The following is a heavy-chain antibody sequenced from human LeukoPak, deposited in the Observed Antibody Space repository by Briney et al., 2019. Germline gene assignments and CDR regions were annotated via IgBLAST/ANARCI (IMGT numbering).Heavy chain of an antibody. V-gene: IGHV3-48*02. CDR3: ARDYPYNWNRAGFIDY. J-gene: IGHJ4*02. Sequence: GGSLRLSCAASVFTFSIYSMNCLRQAPGKGLEWVSYISSSSSTIYYADSVRGRFTIYRDNAKNSLYLQMNSLRDEDTAVYNCARDYPYNWNRAGFIDYWGQGTLVTVSS. D-gene: IGHD1-20*01. CDR1: VFTFSIYS. CDR2: ISSSSSTI.